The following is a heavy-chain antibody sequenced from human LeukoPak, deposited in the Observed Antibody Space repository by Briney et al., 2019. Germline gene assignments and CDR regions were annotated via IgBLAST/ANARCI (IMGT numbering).Heavy chain of an antibody. Sequence: ASVKVSCKASGYTFTSYAMHWVRQAPGQGLEWMGWINAGNGNTKYSQKFQGRVTITRDTSASTAYMELSSLRSEDTAVYYCARFPVVTFGGVIVRDYWGQGTLVTVSS. CDR1: GYTFTSYA. V-gene: IGHV1-3*01. CDR2: INAGNGNT. CDR3: ARFPVVTFGGVIVRDY. J-gene: IGHJ4*02. D-gene: IGHD3-16*02.